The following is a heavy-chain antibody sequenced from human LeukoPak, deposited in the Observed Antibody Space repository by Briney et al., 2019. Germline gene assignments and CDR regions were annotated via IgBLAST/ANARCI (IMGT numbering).Heavy chain of an antibody. CDR3: ARGDTLSRTGSVYYFDY. J-gene: IGHJ4*02. CDR2: ISYDGSNK. CDR1: GFTFSSYA. V-gene: IGHV3-30-3*01. D-gene: IGHD1-14*01. Sequence: GRSLRLPCAASGFTFSSYAMHWVRQAPGKGLEWVAVISYDGSNKYYADSVKGRFTISRDNSKNTLYLQMNSLRAEDTAVYYCARGDTLSRTGSVYYFDYWGQGTLVTVSS.